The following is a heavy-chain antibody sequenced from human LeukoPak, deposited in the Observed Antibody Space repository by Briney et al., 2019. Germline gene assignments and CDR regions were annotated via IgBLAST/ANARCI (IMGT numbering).Heavy chain of an antibody. Sequence: GGSLRLSCAASGFTFDDYAMHWVRQAPGKGLEWVSLISGDGGSTYYADSVKGRFTISRDNSKNSLYLQMNSLRTEDTALYYCAKDSLPYYYDSTHYISPFDYWGQGTLVTLSS. V-gene: IGHV3-43*02. CDR1: GFTFDDYA. D-gene: IGHD3-22*01. CDR2: ISGDGGST. J-gene: IGHJ4*02. CDR3: AKDSLPYYYDSTHYISPFDY.